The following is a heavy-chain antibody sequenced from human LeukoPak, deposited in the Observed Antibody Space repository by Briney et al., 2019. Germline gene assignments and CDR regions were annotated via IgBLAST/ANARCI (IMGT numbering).Heavy chain of an antibody. CDR1: GYNFTGYY. V-gene: IGHV1-2*02. CDR3: ARENIVGATTWFDP. D-gene: IGHD1-26*01. CDR2: INPNSGGT. J-gene: IGHJ5*02. Sequence: ASVKDSCRAAGYNFTGYYMHWVRQATGQGLEGVVWINPNSGGTNYAQKFQGRVTMTRDTSISTAYIELSRLRSDDTAVYYCARENIVGATTWFDPWGQGTLVTVSS.